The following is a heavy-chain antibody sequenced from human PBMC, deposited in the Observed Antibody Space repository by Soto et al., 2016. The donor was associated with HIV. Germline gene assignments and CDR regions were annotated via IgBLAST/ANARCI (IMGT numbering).Heavy chain of an antibody. Sequence: QVQLQQWGAGLLKPSGTLSLTCAVYGGSFNNYYWSWIRQSPGKGLEWIGEINHSGSTNYNPSLKSRVTISVDTSKSQFSLKLSPVTAADTAIFYCARVRFDNILTGSFFDPWGQGTLVTVSS. V-gene: IGHV4-34*01. D-gene: IGHD3-9*01. CDR2: INHSGST. CDR1: GGSFNNYY. J-gene: IGHJ5*02. CDR3: ARVRFDNILTGSFFDP.